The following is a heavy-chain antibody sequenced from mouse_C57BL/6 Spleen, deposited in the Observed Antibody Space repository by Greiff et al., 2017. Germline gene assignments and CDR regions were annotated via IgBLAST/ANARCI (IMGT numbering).Heavy chain of an antibody. CDR1: GYTFTSYW. V-gene: IGHV1-55*01. CDR3: ARRDYSNSYWYFDV. D-gene: IGHD2-5*01. CDR2: IYPGSGST. J-gene: IGHJ1*03. Sequence: QVQLQQPGAELVKPGASVKMSCKASGYTFTSYWITWVKQRPGQGLGWIGDIYPGSGSTNYNEKFKSKATLTVDTSSSTAYMQLSSLTSEDSAVYYCARRDYSNSYWYFDVWGTGTTVTVSS.